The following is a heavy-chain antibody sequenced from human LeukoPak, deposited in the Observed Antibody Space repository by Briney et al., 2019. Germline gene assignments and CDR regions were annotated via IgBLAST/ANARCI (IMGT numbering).Heavy chain of an antibody. V-gene: IGHV4-59*08. CDR1: GGSISSYY. J-gene: IGHJ6*03. CDR3: ARRGSSSPTGYSHYYMDV. CDR2: IHYSGST. Sequence: SETLTLTCTVSGGSISSYYWSWLRQPPGKGLEWIGYIHYSGSTNYNPSLNRRGSMSVDTSKNQFSLKLTSVTAADTAVYYCARRGSSSPTGYSHYYMDVWGIGTPVTVSS. D-gene: IGHD6-6*01.